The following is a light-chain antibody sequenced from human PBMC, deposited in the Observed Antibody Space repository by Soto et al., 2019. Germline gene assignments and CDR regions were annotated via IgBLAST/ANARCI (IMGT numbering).Light chain of an antibody. Sequence: QSVLTQPPSASGTPGQRVTISCSGSSSHIGSNTVNWYQQLPGTAPKLIIYSNNQRPSGVPDRFSGSKSGTSASLAISGLKSEAEADYYCAAWDDSLNGYVFGTGTKLTVL. J-gene: IGLJ1*01. V-gene: IGLV1-44*01. CDR3: AAWDDSLNGYV. CDR1: SSHIGSNT. CDR2: SNN.